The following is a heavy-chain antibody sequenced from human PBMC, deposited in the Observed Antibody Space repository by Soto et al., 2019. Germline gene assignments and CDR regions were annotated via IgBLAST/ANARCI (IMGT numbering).Heavy chain of an antibody. Sequence: PXGSLQLSCAASGLTFRNVWMTWVRQAPGKGLEWVGRIKSKSDGETADVAAPVKARFTISRDDSKNTVFLEMNSLKSEDTALYYCAITAMINRDSSTSFDYWGRGTQVTVSS. CDR1: GLTFRNVW. CDR3: AITAMINRDSSTSFDY. D-gene: IGHD5-18*01. V-gene: IGHV3-15*01. J-gene: IGHJ4*02. CDR2: IKSKSDGETA.